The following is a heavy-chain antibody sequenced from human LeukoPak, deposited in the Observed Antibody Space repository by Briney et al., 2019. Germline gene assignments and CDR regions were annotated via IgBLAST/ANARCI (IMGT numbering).Heavy chain of an antibody. D-gene: IGHD5-18*01. V-gene: IGHV3-30*18. J-gene: IGHJ4*02. CDR3: AKNAHYQGYSYGGIDY. CDR1: GFTFSSYG. CDR2: ISYDGSDK. Sequence: PGGSLRLSCAASGFTFSSYGMHWVRQAPGKGLEWVAVISYDGSDKYSADSVKGRFTISRDNSKNTLYLQMNSLRAEDTAVCYCAKNAHYQGYSYGGIDYWGQGTLVTVSS.